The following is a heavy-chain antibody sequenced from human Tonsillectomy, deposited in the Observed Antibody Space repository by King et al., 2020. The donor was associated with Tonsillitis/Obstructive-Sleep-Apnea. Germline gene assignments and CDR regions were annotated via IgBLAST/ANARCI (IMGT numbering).Heavy chain of an antibody. CDR3: ARSGYYYPAEYFQH. CDR2: ISSSSSYI. V-gene: IGHV3-21*01. D-gene: IGHD3-22*01. Sequence: VQLVESGGGLVKPGGSLRLSCAASGFTFSSYSMNWVRQAPGKGLEWVSSISSSSSYIYYADSVKGRFTISRDNANNSLYLQMNSLRAEDTAVYYCARSGYYYPAEYFQHWGQGTLVTVSS. J-gene: IGHJ1*01. CDR1: GFTFSSYS.